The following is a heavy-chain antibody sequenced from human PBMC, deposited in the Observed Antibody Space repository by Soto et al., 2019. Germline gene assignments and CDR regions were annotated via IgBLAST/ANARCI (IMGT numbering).Heavy chain of an antibody. D-gene: IGHD6-19*01. CDR3: ARVYSSGWAFDY. J-gene: IGHJ4*02. CDR2: IDWDDDK. CDR1: GFSLSTSGMC. V-gene: IGHV2-70*01. Sequence: SGPTLGNPPHTLSLPCTFSGFSLSTSGMCVSWIRQPPGKALEWLALIDWDDDKYYSTSLNTRLTISKDTSKNQVVLTMTNMDPVDTATYYCARVYSSGWAFDYWGQGTLVTVSS.